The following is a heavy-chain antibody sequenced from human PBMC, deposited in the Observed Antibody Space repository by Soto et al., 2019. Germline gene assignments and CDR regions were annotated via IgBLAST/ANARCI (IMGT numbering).Heavy chain of an antibody. CDR2: ISSSGSTI. J-gene: IGHJ4*02. D-gene: IGHD5-12*01. V-gene: IGHV3-48*03. CDR1: GFTFSGYE. CDR3: ARVRLRGTLDY. Sequence: GGSLRLSCAASGFTFSGYEMNWVRQAPGKGLEWVSYISSSGSTIYYADSVKGRFTISRDNAKNSLYLQMNSLRAEDTAVYYCARVRLRGTLDYWGQGTLVTVSS.